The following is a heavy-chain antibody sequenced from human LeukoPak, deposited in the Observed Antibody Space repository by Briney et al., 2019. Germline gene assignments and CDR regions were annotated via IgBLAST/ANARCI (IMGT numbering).Heavy chain of an antibody. Sequence: ASVKVSCKASGYTFTSYGISWVRQAPGQGLEWMGWISAYNGNTNYAQKLQGRVTMTTDTSTSTAYMELRSLRSDDTAVYYCARQASGNYYYGMDVWGQGTTVTVSS. CDR2: ISAYNGNT. V-gene: IGHV1-18*01. D-gene: IGHD3-10*01. CDR3: ARQASGNYYYGMDV. CDR1: GYTFTSYG. J-gene: IGHJ6*02.